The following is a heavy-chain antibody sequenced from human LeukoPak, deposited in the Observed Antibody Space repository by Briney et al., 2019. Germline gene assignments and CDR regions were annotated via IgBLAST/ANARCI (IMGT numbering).Heavy chain of an antibody. D-gene: IGHD1-26*01. CDR3: ARDLILKWEPRAFDI. Sequence: SVKVSCKASGGTFSSYAISWVRQAPGQGLEWMGGIIPIFGTANYAQKFQGRITITADESTSTAYMELSSLRSEDTAVYYCARDLILKWEPRAFDIWGQGTMVTVSS. V-gene: IGHV1-69*13. CDR1: GGTFSSYA. CDR2: IIPIFGTA. J-gene: IGHJ3*02.